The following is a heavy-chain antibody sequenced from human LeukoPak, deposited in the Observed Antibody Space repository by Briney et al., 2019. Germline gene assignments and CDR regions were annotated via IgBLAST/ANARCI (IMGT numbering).Heavy chain of an antibody. D-gene: IGHD3-22*01. CDR3: ARGQPYYYDSSGYSDY. V-gene: IGHV4-34*01. J-gene: IGHJ4*02. CDR2: INHSGST. Sequence: SETLSLTCAVYGGSFSGYYWSWIRQPPGKGLEWIGEINHSGSTNYNPSLKSRVTISVDTSKNQFSLKLSSVTAADTAVYYCARGQPYYYDSSGYSDYWGQGTLVTVFS. CDR1: GGSFSGYY.